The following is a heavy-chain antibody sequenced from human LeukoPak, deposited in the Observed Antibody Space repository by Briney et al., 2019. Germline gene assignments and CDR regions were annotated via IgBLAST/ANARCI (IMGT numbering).Heavy chain of an antibody. CDR1: GYTFTGYY. D-gene: IGHD1-26*01. CDR3: ARDYTVGAHTSDY. V-gene: IGHV1-18*04. CDR2: ISAYNGNT. J-gene: IGHJ4*02. Sequence: ASVKVSCKASGYTFTGYYMHWVRQAPGQGLEWMGWISAYNGNTNYAQKLQGRVTMTTDTSTSTAYMELRSLRSDDTAVYYCARDYTVGAHTSDYWGQGTLVTVSS.